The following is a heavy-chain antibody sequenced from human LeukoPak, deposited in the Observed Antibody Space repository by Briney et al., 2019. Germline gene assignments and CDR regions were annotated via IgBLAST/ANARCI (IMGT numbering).Heavy chain of an antibody. J-gene: IGHJ4*02. Sequence: QPGGSLRLSCAASGFTFSSYEMNWVRQAPGKGLEWVANINQDGSEKNYVDSVKGRFTISRDSAKNSLYLQMDSLRVEDTAIYYCARCSGWAFKNWGQGTLVTVSS. CDR2: INQDGSEK. CDR1: GFTFSSYE. D-gene: IGHD6-19*01. CDR3: ARCSGWAFKN. V-gene: IGHV3-7*01.